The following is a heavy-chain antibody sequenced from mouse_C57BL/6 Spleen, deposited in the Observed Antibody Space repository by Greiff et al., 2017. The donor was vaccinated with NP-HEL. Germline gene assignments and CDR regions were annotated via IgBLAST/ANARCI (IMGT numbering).Heavy chain of an antibody. D-gene: IGHD1-1*01. V-gene: IGHV5-6*01. CDR1: GFTFSSYG. J-gene: IGHJ1*03. CDR2: ISSGGSYT. CDR3: ARRFTTVVATDFDV. Sequence: VQLKESGGDLVKPGGSLKLSCAASGFTFSSYGMSWVRQTPDKRLEWVATISSGGSYTYYPDSVKGRFTISRDNAKNTLYLQMSSLKSEDTAMYYCARRFTTVVATDFDVWGTGTTVTVSS.